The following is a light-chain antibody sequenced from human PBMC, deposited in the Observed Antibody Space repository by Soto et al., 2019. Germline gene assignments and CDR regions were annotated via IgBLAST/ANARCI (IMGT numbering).Light chain of an antibody. CDR2: WAT. CDR1: QSVFDNFKNRNH. J-gene: IGKJ4*01. CDR3: HQYFRSPLT. Sequence: DCLLTPSPDSLAVSLGERATINCTSNQSVFDNFKNRNHLIWYQQKPGQPPKLLIYWATTRESGVPDRFSGSGSGTDFTLTVSGRQAEDVAIYYCHQYFRSPLTFGGGTRWIL. V-gene: IGKV4-1*01.